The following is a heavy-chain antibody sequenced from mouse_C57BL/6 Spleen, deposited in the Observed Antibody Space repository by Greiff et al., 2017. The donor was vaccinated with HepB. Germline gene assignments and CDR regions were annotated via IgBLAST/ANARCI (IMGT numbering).Heavy chain of an antibody. CDR1: GYTFTDYY. J-gene: IGHJ1*03. Sequence: VQLKQSGPELVKPGASVKISCKASGYTFTDYYMNWVKQSHGKSLEWIGDINPNNGGTSYNQKFKGKATLTVDKSSSTAYMELRSLTSEDSAVYYCARYGSSLWYFDVWGTGTTVTVSS. D-gene: IGHD1-1*01. CDR2: INPNNGGT. CDR3: ARYGSSLWYFDV. V-gene: IGHV1-26*01.